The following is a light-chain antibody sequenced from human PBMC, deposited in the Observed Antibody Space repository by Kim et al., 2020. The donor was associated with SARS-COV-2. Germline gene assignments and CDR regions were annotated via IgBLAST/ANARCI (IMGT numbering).Light chain of an antibody. J-gene: IGKJ2*01. CDR1: QSVSTK. CDR3: QQYNNWPPYT. V-gene: IGKV3D-15*01. Sequence: IVMTQSPATLSVSPGERATLSCRASQSVSTKLAWYQQKPGQAPRLLIYDVSTRANGIPARFSGSGSGTEFTLTIYRLQSEDFAVYFCQQYNNWPPYTFGQGTKLEI. CDR2: DVS.